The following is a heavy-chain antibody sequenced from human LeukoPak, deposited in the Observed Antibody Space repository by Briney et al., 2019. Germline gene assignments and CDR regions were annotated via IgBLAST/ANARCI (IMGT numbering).Heavy chain of an antibody. CDR3: ARALRTPYYYYGMDV. Sequence: GGSLRLSCAASGFTFSDYYMSWIRQAPGKGLEWVSYISSSGSTIYYADSVKGRFTISRDNAKNSLYLQMNSLRAEDTAVYYCARALRTPYYYYGMDVWGQGTTVTVSS. D-gene: IGHD2-15*01. J-gene: IGHJ6*02. V-gene: IGHV3-11*01. CDR1: GFTFSDYY. CDR2: ISSSGSTI.